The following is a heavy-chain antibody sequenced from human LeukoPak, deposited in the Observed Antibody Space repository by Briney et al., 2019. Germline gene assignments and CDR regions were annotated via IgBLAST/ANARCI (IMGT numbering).Heavy chain of an antibody. CDR2: ISAYNGNT. Sequence: ASVKVSCKASGYTFTSYGISWVRQAPGQGLEWMGWISAYNGNTNYAQKLQGRVTMTTDTSTSTAHMELRSLRSDDTAVYYCARVFSGYSGYPDYWGQGTLVTVSS. V-gene: IGHV1-18*01. CDR3: ARVFSGYSGYPDY. CDR1: GYTFTSYG. D-gene: IGHD5-12*01. J-gene: IGHJ4*02.